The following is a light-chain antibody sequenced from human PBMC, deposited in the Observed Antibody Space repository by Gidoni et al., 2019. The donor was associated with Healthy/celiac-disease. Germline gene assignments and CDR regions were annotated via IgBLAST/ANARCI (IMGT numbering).Light chain of an antibody. V-gene: IGKV1-16*01. J-gene: IGKJ5*01. CDR1: QGISNY. CDR3: QQYNSYPPT. CDR2: AAS. Sequence: DIQMTQSPSSLSASVGDRVTITCRASQGISNYLAWFQQKPGKAPKSLIYAASSLQSGSGTDFTLTISSLQPEDFATYYCQQYNSYPPTFGQGTRLEIK.